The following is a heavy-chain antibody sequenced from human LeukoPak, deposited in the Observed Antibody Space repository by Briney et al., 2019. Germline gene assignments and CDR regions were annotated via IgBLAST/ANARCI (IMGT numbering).Heavy chain of an antibody. Sequence: GASVKVSCKASGYTFTGYYMHWVRQAPGQGLEWMGWINPNSGGTSYAQKFQGRVTMTRDTSISTAYMELNSLRSDDTAVYYCARGLGSGSYRNYWGQGTLVTVSS. J-gene: IGHJ4*02. CDR1: GYTFTGYY. CDR3: ARGLGSGSYRNY. D-gene: IGHD1-26*01. V-gene: IGHV1-2*02. CDR2: INPNSGGT.